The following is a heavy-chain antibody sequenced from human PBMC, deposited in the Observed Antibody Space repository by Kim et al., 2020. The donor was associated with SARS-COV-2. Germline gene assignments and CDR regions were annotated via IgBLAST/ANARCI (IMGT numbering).Heavy chain of an antibody. D-gene: IGHD3-10*01. CDR2: IWYDGSNK. V-gene: IGHV3-33*01. J-gene: IGHJ3*02. Sequence: GGSLRLSCAASGFTFSSYGMHWVRQAPGKGLEWVAVIWYDGSNKYYADSVKGRFTISRDNSKNTLYLQMNSLRAEDTAVYYCARDPRPTIPVAFDIWGQGTMVTVSS. CDR1: GFTFSSYG. CDR3: ARDPRPTIPVAFDI.